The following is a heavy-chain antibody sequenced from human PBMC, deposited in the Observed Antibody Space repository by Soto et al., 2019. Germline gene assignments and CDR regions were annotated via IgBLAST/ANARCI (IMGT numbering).Heavy chain of an antibody. Sequence: PSETLSLTCTVSGGSISSYYWSWIRQPPGKGLEWIGYIYYSGSTNYNPSLKSRVTISVDTSKNQFSLKLSSVTAADTAVYYCARGWRARWFDTWGQGTLVTVSS. CDR3: ARGWRARWFDT. CDR1: GGSISSYY. J-gene: IGHJ5*02. CDR2: IYYSGST. V-gene: IGHV4-59*01.